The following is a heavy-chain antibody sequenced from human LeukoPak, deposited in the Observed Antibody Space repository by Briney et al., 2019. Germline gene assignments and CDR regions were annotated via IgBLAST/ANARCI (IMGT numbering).Heavy chain of an antibody. CDR2: ISSSGSPI. V-gene: IGHV3-48*03. D-gene: IGHD3-3*01. CDR1: GFTFSNYE. CDR3: ARDQTLFGVVIDY. J-gene: IGHJ4*02. Sequence: GGSLRLSCAASGFTFSNYEMNWVSQAPGKGLEWVSYISSSGSPIYYADSVKGRFTISRDNARNSLYLQMNSLRAEDTAVYYCARDQTLFGVVIDYWGQGTLVAVSS.